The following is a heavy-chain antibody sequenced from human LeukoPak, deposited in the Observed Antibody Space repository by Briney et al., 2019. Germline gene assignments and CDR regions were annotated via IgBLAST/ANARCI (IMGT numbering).Heavy chain of an antibody. CDR3: ARVLRGGTYYFDY. J-gene: IGHJ4*02. CDR2: IFYSGTT. V-gene: IGHV4-39*01. Sequence: SETLSLTCTVSGGSISSSSYYWGWIRQPPGKGLEWIGNIFYSGTTYYNPSLMSRVTISVDTSKNQFSLKMRSVTAADTAVYYCARVLRGGTYYFDYWGQGPLVTVPS. CDR1: GGSISSSSYY. D-gene: IGHD2-15*01.